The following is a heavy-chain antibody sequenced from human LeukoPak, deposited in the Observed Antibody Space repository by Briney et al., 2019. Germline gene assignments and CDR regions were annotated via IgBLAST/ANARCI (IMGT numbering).Heavy chain of an antibody. CDR2: IYSGGST. D-gene: IGHD6-13*01. Sequence: GGPLRLSCAASGFTVSSNYMSWVRQAPGKGLEWVSVIYSGGSTYYADSVKGRFTISRDNSKNTLYLQMNSLRAEDTAVYYCARERQSSSWSHFDYWGQGTLVTVSS. V-gene: IGHV3-66*01. CDR1: GFTVSSNY. J-gene: IGHJ4*02. CDR3: ARERQSSSWSHFDY.